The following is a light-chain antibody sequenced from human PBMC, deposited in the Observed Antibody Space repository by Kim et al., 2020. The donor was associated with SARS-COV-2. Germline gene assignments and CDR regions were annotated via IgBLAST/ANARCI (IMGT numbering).Light chain of an antibody. CDR1: QSVSSSY. J-gene: IGKJ4*01. CDR2: GAS. V-gene: IGKV3-20*01. CDR3: QQYGNSPLT. Sequence: EIVLTQSPGTLSLSPGERATLSCRASQSVSSSYLVWYQQKPGQAPRLLIYGASSRATGIPDRFSGSGSGTDFTLTISRLEPEDFAVYYCQQYGNSPLTFGGGTKVDIK.